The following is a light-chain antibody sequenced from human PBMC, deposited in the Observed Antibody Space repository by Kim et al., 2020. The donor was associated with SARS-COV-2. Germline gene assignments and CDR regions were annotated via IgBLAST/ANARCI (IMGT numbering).Light chain of an antibody. CDR1: KLDDKY. CDR3: QAWDSGTAGV. J-gene: IGLJ2*01. V-gene: IGLV3-1*01. Sequence: SYELTQPTSVSVSAGQTASITCSGDKLDDKYVGWYQQKPGQSPVLIIYQDAKRPSGIPERFSGSNSGNTATLTISGTQAMDEADYYCQAWDSGTAGVFGGGTQLTVL. CDR2: QDA.